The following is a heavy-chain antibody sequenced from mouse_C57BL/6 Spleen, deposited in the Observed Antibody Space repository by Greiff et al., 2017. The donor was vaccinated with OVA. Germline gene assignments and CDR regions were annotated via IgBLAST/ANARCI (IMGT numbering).Heavy chain of an antibody. CDR2: IDPSDSYT. CDR1: GYTFTSYW. V-gene: IGHV1-69*01. Sequence: QVQLQQPGAELVMPGASVKLSCKASGYTFTSYWMHWVKQRPGQGLEWIGEIDPSDSYTNYNQKFKGKSTLTVDKSSSTAYMQLSSLTSEDSAVYYCARLLFITTVVAGYFDYWGQGTTLTVSS. D-gene: IGHD1-1*01. CDR3: ARLLFITTVVAGYFDY. J-gene: IGHJ2*01.